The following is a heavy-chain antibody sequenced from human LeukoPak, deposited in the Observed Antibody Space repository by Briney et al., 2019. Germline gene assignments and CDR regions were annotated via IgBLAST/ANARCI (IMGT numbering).Heavy chain of an antibody. Sequence: SQTLSLTCNVSGGSISSGDYFWSWIRQPPGKGLEWIGCIYYSGTTYYNPSLKSRVTMSVDTSKNQFSLKLSSVTAADTAVYYCARAPPPYMVSEWGQGTLVTVSS. D-gene: IGHD2-8*01. CDR2: IYYSGTT. CDR3: ARAPPPYMVSE. V-gene: IGHV4-30-4*01. CDR1: GGSISSGDYF. J-gene: IGHJ4*02.